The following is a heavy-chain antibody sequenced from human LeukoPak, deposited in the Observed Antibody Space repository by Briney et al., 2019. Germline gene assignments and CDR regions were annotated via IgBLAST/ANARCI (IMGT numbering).Heavy chain of an antibody. CDR2: ILYSDIT. CDR1: GGSVGSGSSY. V-gene: IGHV4-61*01. Sequence: SETLSLTCTVSGGSVGSGSSYWSWLRQSPGKGLEWIGYILYSDITNYNPSLKSRVTMSVDTSKNQFSLRLTSVTAADTAVYYCAAMAVNWFDPWGQGTLVIVSS. CDR3: AAMAVNWFDP. J-gene: IGHJ5*02. D-gene: IGHD5-18*01.